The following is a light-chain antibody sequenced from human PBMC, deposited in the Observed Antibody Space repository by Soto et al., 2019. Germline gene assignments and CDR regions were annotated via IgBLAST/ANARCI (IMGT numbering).Light chain of an antibody. CDR3: QQSYSNRLT. J-gene: IGKJ4*01. Sequence: DIQMTQSPSSLSASVGDRVTITCRASQSISSYLNWYQQKPGKAPKLLIYAASNLQSGVPSRFSGSGSGTDFTLTISSLQPEDFATYYCQQSYSNRLTFGGGTKVEIK. CDR1: QSISSY. V-gene: IGKV1-39*01. CDR2: AAS.